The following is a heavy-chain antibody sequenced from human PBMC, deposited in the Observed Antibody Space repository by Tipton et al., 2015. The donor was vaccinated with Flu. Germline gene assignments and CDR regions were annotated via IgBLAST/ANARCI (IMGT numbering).Heavy chain of an antibody. Sequence: TLSLTCTVSGGSISSYYWSWIRQPPGKGLEWIGYIYYSGSTNYNPSLKSRVTISVDTSKNQFSLKLSSVTAADTAVYYCARGRLEGDDCWGGFFYYYYGMDVWGQGTTVTVSS. D-gene: IGHD3-3*01. CDR2: IYYSGST. J-gene: IGHJ6*02. CDR3: ARGRLEGDDCWGGFFYYYYGMDV. CDR1: GGSISSYY. V-gene: IGHV4-59*01.